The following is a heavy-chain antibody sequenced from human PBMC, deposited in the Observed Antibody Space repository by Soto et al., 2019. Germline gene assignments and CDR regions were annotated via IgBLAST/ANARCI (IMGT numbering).Heavy chain of an antibody. CDR1: GFTFSSYW. J-gene: IGHJ6*02. Sequence: PGGSLRLSCAASGFTFSSYWMSWVRQAPGKGLEWVANIKQDGSEKYYVDSVKGRFTISRDNAKNSLYLQMNSLRAEDTAVYYCARMMAYYYYGMDVWGQGTTVTVSS. V-gene: IGHV3-7*05. CDR3: ARMMAYYYYGMDV. D-gene: IGHD3-16*01. CDR2: IKQDGSEK.